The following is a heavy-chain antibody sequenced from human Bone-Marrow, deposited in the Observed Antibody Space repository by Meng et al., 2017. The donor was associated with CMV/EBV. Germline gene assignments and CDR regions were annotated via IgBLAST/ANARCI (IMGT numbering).Heavy chain of an antibody. Sequence: GESLKISCAASGFTFSSYAMHWVRQAPGKGLEWVAVISYDGSNKYYADSVKGRFTISRDNSKNTLYLQMSSLRAEDTAVYYCAKVGSYGEDYYYGMDVWGQGTTVTVSS. CDR2: ISYDGSNK. CDR3: AKVGSYGEDYYYGMDV. D-gene: IGHD5-18*01. J-gene: IGHJ6*02. V-gene: IGHV3-30*04. CDR1: GFTFSSYA.